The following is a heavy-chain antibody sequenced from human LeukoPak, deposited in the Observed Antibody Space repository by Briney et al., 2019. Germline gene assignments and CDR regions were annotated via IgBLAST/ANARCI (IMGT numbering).Heavy chain of an antibody. CDR1: GFTFSSYG. D-gene: IGHD4-23*01. CDR2: IWYDGSNK. V-gene: IGHV3-33*01. Sequence: ALRLSCAASGFTFSSYGMHWVRQAPGKGLEWVAVIWYDGSNKYYADSVKGRFTISGDNSKNTLYLQMNSLRAEDTAVYYCARGMTTVAFFDYWGQGTLVTVSS. J-gene: IGHJ4*02. CDR3: ARGMTTVAFFDY.